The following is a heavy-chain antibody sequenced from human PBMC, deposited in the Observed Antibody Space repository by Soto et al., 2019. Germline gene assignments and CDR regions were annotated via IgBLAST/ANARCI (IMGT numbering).Heavy chain of an antibody. J-gene: IGHJ3*02. CDR1: GYTFTSYG. V-gene: IGHV1-18*01. CDR3: ASEGLSPEQPGGQWLADEDAFDI. D-gene: IGHD6-19*01. CDR2: ISAYNGNT. Sequence: QVPLVQSGAEVKKPGASVKVSCKASGYTFTSYGISWVRQAPGQGLEWMGWISAYNGNTNYAQKLQGRVTMTTDTSTSTAYLELRSLRSDDTAVYYCASEGLSPEQPGGQWLADEDAFDIWGQGRMVTVSS.